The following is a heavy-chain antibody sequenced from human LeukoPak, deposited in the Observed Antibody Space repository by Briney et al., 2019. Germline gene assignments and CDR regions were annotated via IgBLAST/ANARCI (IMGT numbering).Heavy chain of an antibody. CDR1: GGTFSSYA. Sequence: ASVKVSCKASGGTFSSYAISWVRQAPGQGLEWMGGIIPIFGTANYAQKFPGRVTITADESTSTAYMELSSLRSEDTAVYYCARERGDRYCSSTSCGNLAWGQGTLVTVSS. V-gene: IGHV1-69*13. J-gene: IGHJ4*02. CDR3: ARERGDRYCSSTSCGNLA. D-gene: IGHD2-2*01. CDR2: IIPIFGTA.